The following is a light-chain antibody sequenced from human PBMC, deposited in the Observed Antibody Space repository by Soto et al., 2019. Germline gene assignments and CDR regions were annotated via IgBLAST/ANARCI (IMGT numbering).Light chain of an antibody. J-gene: IGKJ1*01. V-gene: IGKV1-5*03. Sequence: DIQMTQPPSTLSASVRERVTITCRASESISTWLAWHQQKPGKAPKLLIYKASSLQSGVSGRFSGSGSGTEFTLTISSLQPDDFATYYCQQYNSYSRTFGQGTKV. CDR2: KAS. CDR3: QQYNSYSRT. CDR1: ESISTW.